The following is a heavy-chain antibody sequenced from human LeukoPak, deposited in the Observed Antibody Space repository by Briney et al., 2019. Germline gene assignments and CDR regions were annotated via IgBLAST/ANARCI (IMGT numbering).Heavy chain of an antibody. J-gene: IGHJ6*02. CDR2: IYYTGST. CDR1: GGSISSGAYS. CDR3: ARESSASGSYYYAMDV. D-gene: IGHD6-6*01. Sequence: KASQTLSLTCAVSGGSISSGAYSWSWLRQPPGKGLEWIGFIYYTGSTDYNPSLKSRVTISVDTSKNQFSLRLNSVTAADTALYYCARESSASGSYYYAMDVWGQGTTVTVSS. V-gene: IGHV4-30-4*07.